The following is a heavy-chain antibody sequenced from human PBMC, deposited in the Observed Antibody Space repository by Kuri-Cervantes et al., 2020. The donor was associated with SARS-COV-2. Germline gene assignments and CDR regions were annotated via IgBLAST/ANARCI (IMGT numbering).Heavy chain of an antibody. Sequence: GESLKISCAASGFTFSSYAMHWVRQAPGKGLEWVAVISYDGSNKYYADSVKGRFTISRDNSKNTLYLQMNSLRAEDTAVYYCAREVSSEQLVAFDYWGQGTLVTVSS. V-gene: IGHV3-30-3*01. CDR3: AREVSSEQLVAFDY. CDR2: ISYDGSNK. CDR1: GFTFSSYA. D-gene: IGHD6-6*01. J-gene: IGHJ4*02.